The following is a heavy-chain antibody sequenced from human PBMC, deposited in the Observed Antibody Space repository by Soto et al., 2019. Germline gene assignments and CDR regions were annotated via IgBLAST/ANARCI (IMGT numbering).Heavy chain of an antibody. D-gene: IGHD6-6*01. J-gene: IGHJ3*02. Sequence: EVQLVESGGGLVKPGGSLRLSCAASGFTFSSYSMNWVHQAPGKGLEWVSSISSSSSYIYYADSVKGRFTISRDNAKNSLYLQMNSLRAEDTAVYYCARDAPFEYSSSWGAFDIWGQGTMVTVSS. CDR3: ARDAPFEYSSSWGAFDI. V-gene: IGHV3-21*01. CDR1: GFTFSSYS. CDR2: ISSSSSYI.